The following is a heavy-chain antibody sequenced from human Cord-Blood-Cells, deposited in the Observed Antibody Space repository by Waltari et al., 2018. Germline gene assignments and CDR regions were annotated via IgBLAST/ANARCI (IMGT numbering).Heavy chain of an antibody. J-gene: IGHJ3*02. CDR2: IYHSGST. V-gene: IGHV4-38-2*02. D-gene: IGHD6-13*01. Sequence: QVQLQESGPGLVKPSETLSLTCTVSGYSISSGYYWGWIRQPPGKGLEWIGSIYHSGSTSYNPSLKSRVTISVDPSKNQFSLKLSSVTAADTAVYYCARVLGAAAAGTHDAFDIWGQGTMVTVSS. CDR1: GYSISSGYY. CDR3: ARVLGAAAAGTHDAFDI.